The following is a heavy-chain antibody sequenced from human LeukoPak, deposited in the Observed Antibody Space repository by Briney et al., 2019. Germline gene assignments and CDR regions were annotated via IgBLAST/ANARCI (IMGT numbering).Heavy chain of an antibody. CDR1: GLNFSTYW. CDR3: VTDQTGRHPYFFDY. J-gene: IGHJ4*02. V-gene: IGHV3-7*01. Sequence: GGSLTLSCAPSGLNFSTYWMTWVRQVPEKGLEWVANIKEDGSEIYYVDAVKGRFSISRDNAKTSLYLQMNNLSVADTAVYYCVTDQTGRHPYFFDYWGQGTLVTVSS. D-gene: IGHD3-10*01. CDR2: IKEDGSEI.